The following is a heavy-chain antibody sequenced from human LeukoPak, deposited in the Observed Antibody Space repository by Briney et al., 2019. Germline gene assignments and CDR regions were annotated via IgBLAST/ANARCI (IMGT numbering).Heavy chain of an antibody. CDR1: GFMLSSYW. D-gene: IGHD1-26*01. CDR2: IKQDGSEE. V-gene: IGHV3-7*01. CDR3: AREGSQSASGTYPGND. J-gene: IGHJ4*02. Sequence: PGGSLRLSCAASGFMLSSYWMSWVRQAPGKGLEWVANIKQDGSEEYYVDSVKGRFTISRDNAKNSSSLQMNRLRAEDTAVYFCAREGSQSASGTYPGNDWGQGTLVTVSS.